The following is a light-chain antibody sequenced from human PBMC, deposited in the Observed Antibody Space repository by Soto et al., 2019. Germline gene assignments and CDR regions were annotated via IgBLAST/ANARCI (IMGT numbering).Light chain of an antibody. V-gene: IGKV3-20*01. CDR2: SAS. Sequence: EIVLTQSPCTLSLSTWERGTLSCMASQNLGTLYLAWFQQKSGQAPRLLIYSASRRATGIPDRFTGSGSGTDFTLTINRVEPEDFAVYFCQQYAGSPRTFGQGTKVDIK. J-gene: IGKJ1*01. CDR3: QQYAGSPRT. CDR1: QNLGTLY.